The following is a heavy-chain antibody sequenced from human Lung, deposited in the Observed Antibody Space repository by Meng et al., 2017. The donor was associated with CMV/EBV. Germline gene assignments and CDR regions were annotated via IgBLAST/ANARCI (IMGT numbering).Heavy chain of an antibody. Sequence: QGQFRGAGPALVKPSETLSLTCAVSGDSITNHNWWAWVRQPPGKGLEWIGEIPHRGSSAYNPSLKSRVSTSIDKSKNQFSLKLTSVTAADTAVYHCLRRSGGSVWGQGTLVTVSS. J-gene: IGHJ1*01. CDR3: LRRSGGSV. CDR1: GDSITNHNW. V-gene: IGHV4-4*02. CDR2: IPHRGSS. D-gene: IGHD3-10*01.